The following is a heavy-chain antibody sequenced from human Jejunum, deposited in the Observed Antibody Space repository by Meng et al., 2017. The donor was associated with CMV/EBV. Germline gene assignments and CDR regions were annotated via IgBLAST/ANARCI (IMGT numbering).Heavy chain of an antibody. CDR1: GFTLTNYA. CDR3: AKLTDY. Sequence: SLKLSCAASGFTLTNYAVHWVRQAPGKGLEWVTLMSYDGTNKYFADSVKGRFTISRDTSKNTLYLQMNSLRAEDTAVYYCAKLTDYWGQGTLVTVSS. CDR2: MSYDGTNK. D-gene: IGHD3-16*01. V-gene: IGHV3-30*04. J-gene: IGHJ4*02.